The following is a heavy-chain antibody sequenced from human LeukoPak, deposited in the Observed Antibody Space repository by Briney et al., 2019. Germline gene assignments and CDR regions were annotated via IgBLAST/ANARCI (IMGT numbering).Heavy chain of an antibody. CDR2: ITPNSGDT. J-gene: IGHJ6*02. D-gene: IGHD2-8*01. V-gene: IGHV1-2*06. CDR3: ARDRSLIIKDYYYYGMDV. CDR1: GYTFTGYY. Sequence: ASVNVSCKASGYTFTGYYMHWVRQAPGQGLEWMGRITPNSGDTNYAQKFQGRVTMTRDTSISTAYMELSRLRSDDAAVYYCARDRSLIIKDYYYYGMDVWGQGTTVTVSS.